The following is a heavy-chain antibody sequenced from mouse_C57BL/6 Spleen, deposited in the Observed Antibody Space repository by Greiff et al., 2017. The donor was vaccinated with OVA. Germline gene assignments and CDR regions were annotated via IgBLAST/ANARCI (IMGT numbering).Heavy chain of an antibody. V-gene: IGHV5-9-1*02. Sequence: EVKLMESGEGLVKPGGSLKLSCAASGFTFSSYAMSWVRQTPEKRLEWVAYISSGGDYIYYADTVKGRFTISRDNARNTLYLQMSSLKSEDAAMYYCTRVVTSLMDYWGQGTSVTVSS. J-gene: IGHJ4*01. CDR3: TRVVTSLMDY. CDR1: GFTFSSYA. D-gene: IGHD2-5*01. CDR2: ISSGGDYI.